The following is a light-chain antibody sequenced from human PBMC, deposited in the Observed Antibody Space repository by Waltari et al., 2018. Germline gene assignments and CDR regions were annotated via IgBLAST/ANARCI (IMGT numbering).Light chain of an antibody. CDR1: QTINRY. CDR2: AAS. CDR3: QQSASSPQT. J-gene: IGKJ1*01. V-gene: IGKV1-39*01. Sequence: DIQMTQSPSSLSASVGDRVTITCRASQTINRYLNWYQQKPGKAPKLLIFAASSLQSGVPSRVTGSGSGTDFTLIISSLQPEDFATYYCQQSASSPQTFGQGTKVEIK.